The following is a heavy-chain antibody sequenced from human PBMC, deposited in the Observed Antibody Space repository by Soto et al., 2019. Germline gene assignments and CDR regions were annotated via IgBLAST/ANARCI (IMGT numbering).Heavy chain of an antibody. J-gene: IGHJ5*02. CDR3: ARVVVAATLAWFDP. V-gene: IGHV4-31*03. CDR2: IYYSGST. CDR1: GGSISSGGYY. D-gene: IGHD2-15*01. Sequence: QVQLQESGSGLVKPSQTLSLTCTVSGGSISSGGYYWSWIRQHPGKGLEWIGYIYYSGSTYYNPSLKSRVTISVDTSKNQFSLKLSSVTAADTAVYYCARVVVAATLAWFDPWGQGTLVTVSS.